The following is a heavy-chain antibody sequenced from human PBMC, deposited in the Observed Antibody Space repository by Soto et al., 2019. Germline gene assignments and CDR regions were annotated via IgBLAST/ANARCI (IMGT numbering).Heavy chain of an antibody. CDR2: ISISGDAA. D-gene: IGHD6-13*01. Sequence: DVQVLESGGGLVQPGGSLRLSCAPSGFTFSVSDMTWVRQAPGKGLEWVSRISISGDAAYYADSVKGRFTISRDNSKNTLYLQMRSLRAEDTVVYYCAKLVYQAHFDSWARGGLVTVTS. J-gene: IGHJ4*02. V-gene: IGHV3-23*01. CDR1: GFTFSVSD. CDR3: AKLVYQAHFDS.